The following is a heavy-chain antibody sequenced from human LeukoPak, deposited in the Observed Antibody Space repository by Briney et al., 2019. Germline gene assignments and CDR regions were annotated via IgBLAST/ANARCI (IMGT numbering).Heavy chain of an antibody. CDR3: ARDISSGSQLPDY. D-gene: IGHD3-10*01. CDR1: GFTSSSYW. CDR2: ISSSSRTI. Sequence: GGSLRLSCAASGFTSSSYWMHWVRQAPGKGLEWLSYISSSSRTIYYADPVKGRFTISRDNAKNSLYLQMNSLRAEDTAVYYCARDISSGSQLPDYWGQGTLVIVSS. J-gene: IGHJ4*02. V-gene: IGHV3-48*01.